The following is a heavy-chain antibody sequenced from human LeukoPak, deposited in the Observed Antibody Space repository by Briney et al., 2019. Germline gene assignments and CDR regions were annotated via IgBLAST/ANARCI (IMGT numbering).Heavy chain of an antibody. CDR1: GFTVSSNY. CDR2: IYSGGST. J-gene: IGHJ4*02. Sequence: PWGSLRLSCAASGFTVSSNYMSWVRQAPGKGLEWVSVIYSGGSTYYADSVKGRFTISRDNSKNTLYLQMNSLRAEDTAVYYCARGPRGSYSVDYWGQGTLVTVSS. V-gene: IGHV3-53*01. D-gene: IGHD1-26*01. CDR3: ARGPRGSYSVDY.